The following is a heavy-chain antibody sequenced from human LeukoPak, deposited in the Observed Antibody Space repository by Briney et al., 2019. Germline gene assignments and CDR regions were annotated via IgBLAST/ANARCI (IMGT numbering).Heavy chain of an antibody. CDR1: GGSINSSSYY. Sequence: SETLSLTCTVSGGSINSSSYYWGWIRQPPGKGLEWIGSIYYSGSTYYNPSLKSRVTISVDTSKNQFSLKLSSVTAADTAVYYCARRNYYDSSGYDYWGQGTLVTVSS. D-gene: IGHD3-22*01. CDR2: IYYSGST. J-gene: IGHJ4*02. CDR3: ARRNYYDSSGYDY. V-gene: IGHV4-39*01.